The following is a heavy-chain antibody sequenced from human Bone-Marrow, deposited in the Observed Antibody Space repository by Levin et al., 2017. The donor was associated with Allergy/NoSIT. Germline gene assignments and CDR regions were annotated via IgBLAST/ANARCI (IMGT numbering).Heavy chain of an antibody. CDR2: ISGSGGST. Sequence: GGSLRLSCAASGFTFSSYAMSWVRQAPGKGLEWVSAISGSGGSTYYADSVKGRFTISRDNSKNTLYLQMNSLRAEDTAVYYCAKIVGGSSSWYVPNYYYYYGMDVWGQGTTVTVSS. J-gene: IGHJ6*02. CDR1: GFTFSSYA. D-gene: IGHD6-13*01. CDR3: AKIVGGSSSWYVPNYYYYYGMDV. V-gene: IGHV3-23*01.